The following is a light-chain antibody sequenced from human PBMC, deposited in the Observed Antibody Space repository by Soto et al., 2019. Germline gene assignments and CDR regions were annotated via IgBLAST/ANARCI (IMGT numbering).Light chain of an antibody. CDR1: SGHIGGYNY. CDR3: SSYTTNITPVV. CDR2: EVT. J-gene: IGLJ2*01. V-gene: IGLV2-14*01. Sequence: QSALTQPGSVSGSPGQSITISCTGTSGHIGGYNYVSWYQQHPGKAPKLLISEVTNRPSGVSNRFSGSKSGNTASLTISGLQAEDEADYYCSSYTTNITPVVFGGGTKLTVL.